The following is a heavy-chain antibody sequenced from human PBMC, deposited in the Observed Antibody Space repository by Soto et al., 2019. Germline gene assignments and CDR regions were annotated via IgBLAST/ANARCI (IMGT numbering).Heavy chain of an antibody. Sequence: EVQLLESGGGLVQPGGSLRLSCAASGFTFRSYAMSWVRQATGKGLEWVSAISGSGGSTYYADSVKGRFTISRDNSKHTLYLQMNSVRAEDTAVYYCAKDSVSCYYDSSAPYFDYWCQGSLVTVSS. D-gene: IGHD3-22*01. CDR2: ISGSGGST. V-gene: IGHV3-23*01. CDR1: GFTFRSYA. CDR3: AKDSVSCYYDSSAPYFDY. J-gene: IGHJ4*02.